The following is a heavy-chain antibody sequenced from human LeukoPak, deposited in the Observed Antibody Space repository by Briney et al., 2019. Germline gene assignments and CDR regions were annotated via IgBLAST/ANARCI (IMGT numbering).Heavy chain of an antibody. Sequence: GGSLRLSCAASGFTFSDYYMSWIRQAPGKGLEWVSYISSSGSTIYYADSVKGRFTISRDNAKNSLYLQMNSLRAEDTAVYYCARGVSSDWYSDPPRYWGQGTLVTVSS. CDR2: ISSSGSTI. J-gene: IGHJ4*02. CDR1: GFTFSDYY. D-gene: IGHD6-19*01. CDR3: ARGVSSDWYSDPPRY. V-gene: IGHV3-11*04.